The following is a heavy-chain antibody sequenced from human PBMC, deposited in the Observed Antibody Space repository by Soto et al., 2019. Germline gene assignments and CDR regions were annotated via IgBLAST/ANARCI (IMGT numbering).Heavy chain of an antibody. CDR2: IYPGDPET. J-gene: IGHJ4*02. V-gene: IGHV5-51*01. D-gene: IGHD6-19*01. CDR1: GYSFTNYW. CDR3: ARCSGWYSYYFDY. Sequence: PGESLKISCKGSGYSFTNYWIGWVRQMPGKGLEWMGIIYPGDPETRYSPSFRGQVTISVDKAISTAYLQWGSLKASDTAMYYCARCSGWYSYYFDYWGQGTLVTVSS.